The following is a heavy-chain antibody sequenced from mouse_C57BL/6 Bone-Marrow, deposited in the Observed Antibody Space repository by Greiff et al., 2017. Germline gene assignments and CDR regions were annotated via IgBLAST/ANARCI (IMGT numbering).Heavy chain of an antibody. D-gene: IGHD2-5*01. CDR3: ARPYYSNYWYFDV. J-gene: IGHJ1*03. CDR1: GYTFTSYW. CDR2: IYPGSGST. Sequence: QVQLQQPGAELVKPGASVKMSCKASGYTFTSYWITWVKQRPGQGLEWIGDIYPGSGSTNYNEKFKSKATMTVYTSSSTAYMQLSSLTSEDSAVYDCARPYYSNYWYFDVWGTGTTVTVSS. V-gene: IGHV1-55*01.